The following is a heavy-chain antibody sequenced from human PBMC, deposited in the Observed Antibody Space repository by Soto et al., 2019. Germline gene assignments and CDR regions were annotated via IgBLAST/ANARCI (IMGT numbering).Heavy chain of an antibody. CDR1: GFTFSNYA. V-gene: IGHV3-30*18. D-gene: IGHD6-19*01. J-gene: IGHJ4*02. CDR3: AKDGSGWHEEGGDYFDY. Sequence: QLQLVESGGGVVQPGRSLRLSCAASGFTFSNYAMHWVRLAPGKGLEWVAVISYDGSNTYYADSVKGRFPISRDNSKNTLYLQMNSLRVEDTAVYYCAKDGSGWHEEGGDYFDYWGQGTLVTVSS. CDR2: ISYDGSNT.